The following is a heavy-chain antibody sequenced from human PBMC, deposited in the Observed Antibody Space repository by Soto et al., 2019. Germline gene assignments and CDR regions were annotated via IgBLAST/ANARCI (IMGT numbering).Heavy chain of an antibody. D-gene: IGHD3-3*01. CDR2: IFYSGST. J-gene: IGHJ5*02. Sequence: SETLSLTCTVSGGSISSTTYYWGWIRQPPGKGLEWIGSIFYSGSTYYNPSLQSRVAISVDASKTQFSLKLTSVTAADTAVYYCPSGPIQGVSQHWLDPCSLGTRVIVSS. V-gene: IGHV4-39*01. CDR1: GGSISSTTYY. CDR3: PSGPIQGVSQHWLDP.